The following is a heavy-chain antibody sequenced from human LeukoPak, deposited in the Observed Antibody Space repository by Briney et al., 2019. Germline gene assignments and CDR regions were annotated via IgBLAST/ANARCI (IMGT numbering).Heavy chain of an antibody. V-gene: IGHV3-23*01. J-gene: IGHJ6*02. CDR1: GFTFSSYA. CDR2: ISGSGAGT. CDR3: VRDRGIASTGGYGMDV. Sequence: GGSLRLPCAGSGFTFSSYAMTWVRQAPGKGLEWVSSISGSGAGTYYADSVKGRFTISRDNSKHTLYLQMNSLRAEDTAVYYCVRDRGIASTGGYGMDVWGQGTTVTVSS. D-gene: IGHD6-13*01.